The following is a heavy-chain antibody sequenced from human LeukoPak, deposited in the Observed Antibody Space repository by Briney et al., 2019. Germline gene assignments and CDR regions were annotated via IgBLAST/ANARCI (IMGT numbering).Heavy chain of an antibody. CDR1: GGSFSGYY. CDR2: INHSGST. J-gene: IGHJ5*02. CDR3: ARARWFDP. V-gene: IGHV4-34*01. Sequence: RPSETLSLTCAVYGGSFSGYYWSWIRQPPGKGLEWIGEINHSGSTNYNPSLKSRVTISVDTSKNQFSLKLSSVTAADTAVYYCARARWFDPWGQGTLVTVSS.